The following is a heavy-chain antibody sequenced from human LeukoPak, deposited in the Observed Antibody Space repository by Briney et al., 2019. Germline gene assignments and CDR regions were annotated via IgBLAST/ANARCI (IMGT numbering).Heavy chain of an antibody. CDR2: ISAYNGNT. D-gene: IGHD3-10*01. J-gene: IGHJ4*02. V-gene: IGHV1-18*01. CDR3: ARDFYYGSGSQYYFDC. Sequence: ASVKVSCKASGYTFTSYGISWVRQAPGQGLEWMGWISAYNGNTNYAQKLQGRVTMTTDTSTSTAYMELRSLRSDDTAVYYCARDFYYGSGSQYYFDCWGQGTLVTVSS. CDR1: GYTFTSYG.